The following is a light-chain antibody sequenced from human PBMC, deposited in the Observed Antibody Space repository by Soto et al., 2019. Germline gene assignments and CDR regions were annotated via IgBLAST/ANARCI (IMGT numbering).Light chain of an antibody. J-gene: IGKJ3*01. V-gene: IGKV3-11*01. CDR1: PSVTTN. CDR3: QQRGTWPPLYT. CDR2: DTS. Sequence: EIVLTQSPATLSLSPGERATLSCRASPSVTTNFAWYQQKPGQAPRLLIYDTSNRAPGIPARFSGSGSGTDFTLTIGSIEPEDFAVYYCQQRGTWPPLYTFGPGTKVEIK.